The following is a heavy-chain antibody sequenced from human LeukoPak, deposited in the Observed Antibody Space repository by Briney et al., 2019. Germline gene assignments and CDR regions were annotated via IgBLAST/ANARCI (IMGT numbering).Heavy chain of an antibody. D-gene: IGHD3-3*01. Sequence: SVKVSCKASGGTFSSYAISWVRQAPGQGLEWMGRIIPIVGIVNYKQKFQGRVTITADKSTSTAYMELSSLRSEDTAVYYCARVRESIFGVVTTWFDPWGQGTLVTVSS. V-gene: IGHV1-69*04. CDR1: GGTFSSYA. CDR2: IIPIVGIV. CDR3: ARVRESIFGVVTTWFDP. J-gene: IGHJ5*02.